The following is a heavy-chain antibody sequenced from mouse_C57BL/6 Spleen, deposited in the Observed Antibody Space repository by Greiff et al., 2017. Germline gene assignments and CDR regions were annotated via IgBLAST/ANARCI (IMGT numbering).Heavy chain of an antibody. Sequence: VQLQQSGPELVKPGASVKISCKASGYSFTGYYMNWVKQSPEKSLEWIGEINPSTGGTTYNQKFKAKATLTVNKSSSTAYMQLKSLTSEDSAVYYFARSGPWFAYWGQGTLVTVSA. CDR1: GYSFTGYY. V-gene: IGHV1-42*01. CDR3: ARSGPWFAY. CDR2: INPSTGGT. J-gene: IGHJ3*01.